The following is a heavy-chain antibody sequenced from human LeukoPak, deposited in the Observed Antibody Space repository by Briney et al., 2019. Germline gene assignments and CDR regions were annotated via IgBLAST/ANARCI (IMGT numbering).Heavy chain of an antibody. D-gene: IGHD5-24*01. CDR2: VRYDGSDK. CDR1: GFTFSSHG. J-gene: IGHJ4*02. CDR3: AKTGGRDGYGFDS. V-gene: IGHV3-33*06. Sequence: GTSLRLSCAASGFTFSSHGMHWVRQAPGKGLEWVAVVRYDGSDKYYADSVKDRFTISRDNSKNTLYLQMNSLRAEDTALYYCAKTGGRDGYGFDSWGQGSLVTVSP.